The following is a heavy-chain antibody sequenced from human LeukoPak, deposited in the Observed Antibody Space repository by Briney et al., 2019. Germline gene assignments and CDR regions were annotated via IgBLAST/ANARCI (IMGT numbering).Heavy chain of an antibody. Sequence: GASVKVYCKASGYTFTGYYMHWVRQAPGQGLEWMGWINVNSGGTNYAQKFQGRVTMTRDTSISTAYMELSRLRSDDTAVYYCARGGQFATDAFDIWGQGTMVTVSS. CDR2: INVNSGGT. CDR1: GYTFTGYY. V-gene: IGHV1-2*02. D-gene: IGHD2-15*01. J-gene: IGHJ3*02. CDR3: ARGGQFATDAFDI.